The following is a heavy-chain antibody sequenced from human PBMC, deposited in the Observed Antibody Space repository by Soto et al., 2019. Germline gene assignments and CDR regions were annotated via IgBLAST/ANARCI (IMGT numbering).Heavy chain of an antibody. CDR3: ARRDDWYYGMDV. Sequence: GASVKVSCKASGYTFTSYAMHWVRQAPGQRLEWMGWINAGNGNTKYSQKFQGRVTITRDTSASTAYMELSSLRSEDTAVYYCARRDDWYYGMDVWGQGTTVTVSS. J-gene: IGHJ6*02. D-gene: IGHD2-21*01. CDR1: GYTFTSYA. V-gene: IGHV1-3*01. CDR2: INAGNGNT.